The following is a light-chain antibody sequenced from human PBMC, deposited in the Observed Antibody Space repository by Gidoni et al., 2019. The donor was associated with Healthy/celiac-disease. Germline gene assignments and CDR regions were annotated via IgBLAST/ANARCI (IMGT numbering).Light chain of an antibody. Sequence: SYDLTQPPSVSVSPGQTARITCSGDALPTQYAYWSHQKPGQAPVLVIYKDSERPSGIPERLYGSSSGTTVTLTIRGVQAEDEADYYCQSADSSGTQWVFGGGTKLTVL. CDR3: QSADSSGTQWV. CDR1: ALPTQY. V-gene: IGLV3-25*03. CDR2: KDS. J-gene: IGLJ3*02.